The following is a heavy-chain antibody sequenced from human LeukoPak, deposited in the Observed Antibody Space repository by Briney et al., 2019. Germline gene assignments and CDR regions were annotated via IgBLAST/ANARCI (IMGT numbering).Heavy chain of an antibody. V-gene: IGHV1-18*01. CDR1: GYTFTSYD. J-gene: IGHJ5*02. D-gene: IGHD2-15*01. Sequence: ASVKVSCKASGYTFTSYDINWVRQAPGQGLEWMGWISAYNGNTNYAQKLQGRVTMTTDTSTTTAYMELRSLKSDDTAVYYCARGMSRHSAAPNWFDPWGQGTLVTVSS. CDR2: ISAYNGNT. CDR3: ARGMSRHSAAPNWFDP.